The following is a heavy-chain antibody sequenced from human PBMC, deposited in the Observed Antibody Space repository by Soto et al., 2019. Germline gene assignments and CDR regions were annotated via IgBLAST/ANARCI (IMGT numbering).Heavy chain of an antibody. CDR3: SRESEDLTSNFDY. CDR1: GFTFTRYS. Sequence: GGSLRLSCAASGFTFTRYSMNWVRQAPGKGLEWVPSISSTTNYIYYGDSMKGRFTISRDNAKNSLYLEMNSLRAEDTAVYYCSRESEDLTSNFDYWGQGTLVTVSS. V-gene: IGHV3-21*06. CDR2: ISSTTNYI. J-gene: IGHJ4*02.